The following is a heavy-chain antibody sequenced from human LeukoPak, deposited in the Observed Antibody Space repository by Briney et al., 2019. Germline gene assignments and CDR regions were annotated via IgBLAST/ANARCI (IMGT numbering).Heavy chain of an antibody. CDR3: ARGKVAATLYYFDY. Sequence: ASVKVSCKASGYTFTSYGISWVRQAPGQGLGWMGWISAYSGNTNYAQKLQGRVTMTTDTSTSTAYMELRSLRSDDTAVYYCARGKVAATLYYFDYWGQGTLVTVSS. V-gene: IGHV1-18*01. D-gene: IGHD2-15*01. CDR2: ISAYSGNT. J-gene: IGHJ4*02. CDR1: GYTFTSYG.